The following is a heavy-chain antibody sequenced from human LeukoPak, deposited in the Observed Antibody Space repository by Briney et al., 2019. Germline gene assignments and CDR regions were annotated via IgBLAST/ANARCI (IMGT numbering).Heavy chain of an antibody. CDR1: GGSISSSSYY. V-gene: IGHV4-39*01. CDR3: ARSEAATSGDDAFDI. Sequence: SETLSLTCTVSGGSISSSSYYWGWIRQPPGKGLEWIGSIYYSGSTYYNPSLKSRVTISVDTSKNQFSLKLSSVTAADTAVYYCARSEAATSGDDAFDIWGQGTMVTVSS. J-gene: IGHJ3*02. D-gene: IGHD1-26*01. CDR2: IYYSGST.